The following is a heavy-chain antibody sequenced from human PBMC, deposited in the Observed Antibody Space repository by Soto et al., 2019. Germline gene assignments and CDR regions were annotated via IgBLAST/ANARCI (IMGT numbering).Heavy chain of an antibody. J-gene: IGHJ4*01. CDR2: IYYSGST. CDR3: ANSGYSYGSIYYFDY. Sequence: PSETLSLTCTVSGGSISSGDYYWSWIRQPPGKGLEWIGYIYYSGSTYYNPSLKSRVTISVDTSKNQSSLKLSSVTAADTAVYYCANSGYSYGSIYYFDYWGHGTLDTVSS. V-gene: IGHV4-30-4*01. CDR1: GGSISSGDYY. D-gene: IGHD5-18*01.